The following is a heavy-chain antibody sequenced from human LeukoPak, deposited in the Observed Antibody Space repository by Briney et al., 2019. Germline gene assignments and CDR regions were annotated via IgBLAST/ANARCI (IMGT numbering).Heavy chain of an antibody. Sequence: ASVKVSCKASGYTFTGYYMHWVRQAPGQGLEWMGWINPNSGGTNYAQKFQGRVTMTRDTSISTAYMELSRLRSDDTAVYYCARVGYDILTGYYAPGGYYMDVWGKGTTVTVSS. V-gene: IGHV1-2*02. CDR3: ARVGYDILTGYYAPGGYYMDV. CDR1: GYTFTGYY. D-gene: IGHD3-9*01. CDR2: INPNSGGT. J-gene: IGHJ6*03.